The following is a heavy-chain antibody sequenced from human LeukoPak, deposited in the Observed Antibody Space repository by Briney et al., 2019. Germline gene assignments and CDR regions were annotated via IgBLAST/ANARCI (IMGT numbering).Heavy chain of an antibody. CDR3: ARCSSGSTRRYYFDY. D-gene: IGHD3-22*01. V-gene: IGHV4-4*07. J-gene: IGHJ4*02. CDR1: GPFISGYY. CDR2: LYSSGTT. Sequence: SESLSLTCTVSGPFISGYYWTWVRQPADKGLEWIGRLYSSGTTYYNPSLKGRVTMSVDTSKDQFSLKLRSVTAAATAVFYCARCSSGSTRRYYFDYGGQRALDSVSS.